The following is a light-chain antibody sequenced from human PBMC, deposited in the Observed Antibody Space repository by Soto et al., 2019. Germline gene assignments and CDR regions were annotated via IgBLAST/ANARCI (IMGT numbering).Light chain of an antibody. CDR3: QQYSSYSPRT. Sequence: DIQMTQSPSTLSASVGDRVTITCRASQSISSWLAWYQQKPGKAPKLLIYDASSLESGVPSRFSGSGSGTEFTLTISSLQPDXFSTYFCQQYSSYSPRTFGQGTKV. V-gene: IGKV1-5*01. J-gene: IGKJ1*01. CDR1: QSISSW. CDR2: DAS.